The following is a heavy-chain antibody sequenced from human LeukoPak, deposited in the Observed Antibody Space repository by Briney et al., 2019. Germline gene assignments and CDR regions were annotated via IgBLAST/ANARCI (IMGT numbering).Heavy chain of an antibody. Sequence: GGSLRLSCVVSGFXLSSHGIRWVRQAPGKGREDVSAISSNGISTFYANSVKGRFTVSRDDSKNTVYLQMGSLRAEDMAVYYCVKWTNYYFALWGRGTLVTVSS. CDR1: GFXLSSHG. CDR3: VKWTNYYFAL. CDR2: ISSNGIST. J-gene: IGHJ2*01. V-gene: IGHV3-64*01. D-gene: IGHD2-8*01.